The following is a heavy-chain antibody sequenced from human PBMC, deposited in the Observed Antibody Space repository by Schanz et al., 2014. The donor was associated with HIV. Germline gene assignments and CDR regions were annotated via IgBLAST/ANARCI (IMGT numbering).Heavy chain of an antibody. Sequence: QVQLVQSGAEVKMPGASVKVSCKSSGYTFSDYYMHWLRQAPGQGLEWMGWINTRTGDTIYAERLQGRVTLTRDTSISTAYMELTRLRFDDTAVYYCAKSRFQLHWFDSWGQGTLVTVSS. D-gene: IGHD2-2*01. CDR2: INTRTGDT. J-gene: IGHJ5*01. V-gene: IGHV1-2*02. CDR1: GYTFSDYY. CDR3: AKSRFQLHWFDS.